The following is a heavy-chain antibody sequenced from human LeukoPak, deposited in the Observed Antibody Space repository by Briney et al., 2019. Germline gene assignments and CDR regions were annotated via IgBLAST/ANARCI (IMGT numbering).Heavy chain of an antibody. CDR3: ARDTRGESDY. J-gene: IGHJ4*01. Sequence: GGSLRLSCAASGFTFRTYGMNSVRQAPGKGLEWISYINSNSDTVHYSNSVEGRFTISRDNAKNSLYLQMNSLRAEDTAMYYCARDTRGESDYWGHGTLVTVSS. CDR2: INSNSDTV. CDR1: GFTFRTYG. D-gene: IGHD2-2*01. V-gene: IGHV3-48*04.